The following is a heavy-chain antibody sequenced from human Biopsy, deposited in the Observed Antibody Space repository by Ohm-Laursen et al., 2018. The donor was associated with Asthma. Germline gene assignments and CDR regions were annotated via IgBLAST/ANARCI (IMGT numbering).Heavy chain of an antibody. CDR1: GYSLTDLS. CDR3: ASDFPKDYVRYNFQF. CDR2: HDHEVGGT. Sequence: ASVYLSCTMSGYSLTDLSTHSVRQAPGQGLGWRGGHDHEVGGTVNARRFQGRVTITEDTSTDTAYIELSSLSSDDTAVYYCASDFPKDYVRYNFQFWGQGTLVTISS. V-gene: IGHV1-24*01. J-gene: IGHJ4*02. D-gene: IGHD4-17*01.